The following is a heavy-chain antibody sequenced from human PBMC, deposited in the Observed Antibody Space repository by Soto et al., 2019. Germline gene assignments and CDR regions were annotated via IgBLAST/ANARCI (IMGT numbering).Heavy chain of an antibody. CDR1: GFTFSSYA. J-gene: IGHJ4*01. CDR2: ISYDGSNK. CDR3: ARDRGNAVSSWARGG. D-gene: IGHD2-15*01. V-gene: IGHV3-30-3*01. Sequence: GGSLRLPCSPSGFTFSSYAMHCVRQAPGKELEWVAVISYDGSNKYYADSVKGRLTISRDNSKNTLYLQMNSLRAEDTAVYYFARDRGNAVSSWARGGWGRGTVVTVS.